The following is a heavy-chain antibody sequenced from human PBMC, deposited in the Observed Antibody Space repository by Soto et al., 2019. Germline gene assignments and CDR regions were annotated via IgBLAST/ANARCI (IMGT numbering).Heavy chain of an antibody. V-gene: IGHV3-15*01. D-gene: IGHD2-21*01. CDR1: GFTFTNAW. CDR3: ATEECACGGCDVRNAFDS. J-gene: IGHJ3*02. CDR2: IKSKSHGGTT. Sequence: EVQLVESGGGLVKPGGSLRLSCAASGFTFTNAWMSWVRRAPGKGLEWVGDIKSKSHGGTTDYDAPVKGRFTISRNDLKTTLYPQMDTLKTENTAMYYCATEECACGGCDVRNAFDSWGQGAMVTVSS.